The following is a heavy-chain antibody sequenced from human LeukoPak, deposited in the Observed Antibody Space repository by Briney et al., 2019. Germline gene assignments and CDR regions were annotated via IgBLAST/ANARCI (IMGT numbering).Heavy chain of an antibody. CDR2: INPSGGST. V-gene: IGHV1-46*01. CDR3: ARDSRPSYDSSGYYYPGDY. Sequence: ASVNVSCKASGYTFTSYYMHWVRQAPGQGLEWMAIINPSGGSTSYAQKFQGRVTMTRDTSTSTVYMELSSLRSEDTAVYYCARDSRPSYDSSGYYYPGDYWGQGTLVTVSS. D-gene: IGHD3-22*01. CDR1: GYTFTSYY. J-gene: IGHJ4*02.